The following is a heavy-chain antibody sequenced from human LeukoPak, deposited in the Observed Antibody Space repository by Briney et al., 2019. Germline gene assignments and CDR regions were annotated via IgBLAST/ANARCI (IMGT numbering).Heavy chain of an antibody. CDR3: ATAPILRGEGGEHYKYGMDV. V-gene: IGHV4-4*02. CDR1: VGSISSGNW. Sequence: KPSGTPSLTCGVSVGSISSGNWWSWVRQSPGKGLEWIGEIYHNGTPNYNPSLKSRVTISADTFKNHFSLKLTSVTAADTAVYYCATAPILRGEGGEHYKYGMDVWGQGTTVIVSS. CDR2: IYHNGTP. J-gene: IGHJ6*02. D-gene: IGHD2-2*02.